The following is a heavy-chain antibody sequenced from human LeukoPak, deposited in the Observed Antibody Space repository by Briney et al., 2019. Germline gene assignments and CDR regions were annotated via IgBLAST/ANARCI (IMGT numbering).Heavy chain of an antibody. CDR2: INWNGGST. Sequence: GGSLRLSCAASGFTFDDYGMSWVRQAPGKGLEWVSGINWNGGSTDYADSVKGRFTISRDNANNSLYLQMNSLRAEDTALYYCARVRNYYDSSGPKRGAFDIWGQGTMVTVSS. D-gene: IGHD3-22*01. V-gene: IGHV3-20*04. CDR3: ARVRNYYDSSGPKRGAFDI. J-gene: IGHJ3*02. CDR1: GFTFDDYG.